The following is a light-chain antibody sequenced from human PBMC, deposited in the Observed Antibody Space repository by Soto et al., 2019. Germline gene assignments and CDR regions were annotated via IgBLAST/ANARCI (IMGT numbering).Light chain of an antibody. J-gene: IGLJ1*01. CDR2: EVS. CDR1: SSDIGGYKD. V-gene: IGLV2-14*03. Sequence: QSVLTQPACVSGSPGQSITISCTGTSSDIGGYKDVSWYQQHPGKAPQVLIFEVSYRPYGISNRFSGSKSGNVASLTISGLQAEDEADYYCCSYRSGTSPYYVFGTGTKVTVL. CDR3: CSYRSGTSPYYV.